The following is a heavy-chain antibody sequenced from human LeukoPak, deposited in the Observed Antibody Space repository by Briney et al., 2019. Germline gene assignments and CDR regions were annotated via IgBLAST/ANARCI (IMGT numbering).Heavy chain of an antibody. V-gene: IGHV4-34*01. Sequence: PSETLSLTCAVYGGSFSGYYWSWIRQPPGKGLEWIGEINHSGSTNHNPSLKSRVTISVDTSKNQFSLKLSSVTAADAAVYYCARANCSSTSCYSGSLIDSWGQGTLVSVSP. CDR3: ARANCSSTSCYSGSLIDS. CDR1: GGSFSGYY. J-gene: IGHJ4*02. D-gene: IGHD2-2*01. CDR2: INHSGST.